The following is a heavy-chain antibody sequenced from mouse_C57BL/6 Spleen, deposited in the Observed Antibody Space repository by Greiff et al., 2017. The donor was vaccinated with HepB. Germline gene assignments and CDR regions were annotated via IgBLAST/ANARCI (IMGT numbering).Heavy chain of an antibody. V-gene: IGHV1-64*01. CDR1: GFTFTSYW. J-gene: IGHJ3*01. CDR3: AREDYAGFAY. D-gene: IGHD1-1*01. CDR2: IHPNSGST. Sequence: QVQLQQPGAELVKPGASVKLSCKASGFTFTSYWMHWVKQRPGQGLEWIGMIHPNSGSTNYNEKFKSKATLTVDKSYSTAYMQLSSLTSEDSAVYYCAREDYAGFAYWGQGTLVTVSA.